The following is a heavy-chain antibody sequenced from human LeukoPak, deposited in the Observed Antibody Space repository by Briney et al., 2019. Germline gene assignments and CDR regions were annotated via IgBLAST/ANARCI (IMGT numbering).Heavy chain of an antibody. V-gene: IGHV4-61*02. CDR2: IYTSGST. Sequence: TSETPSLTCTVSGGSISSGSYYWSWIRQPAGKGLEWIGRIYTSGSTNYNPSLKSRVTISVDTSKNQFSLKLSSVTAADTAVYYCARVASGSYYNYYYHYMDVWGKGTTVTVSS. J-gene: IGHJ6*03. CDR1: GGSISSGSYY. CDR3: ARVASGSYYNYYYHYMDV. D-gene: IGHD1-26*01.